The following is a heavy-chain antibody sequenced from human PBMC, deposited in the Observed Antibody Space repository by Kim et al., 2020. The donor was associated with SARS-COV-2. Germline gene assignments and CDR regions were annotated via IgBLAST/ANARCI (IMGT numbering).Heavy chain of an antibody. J-gene: IGHJ1*01. D-gene: IGHD2-2*01. Sequence: LSCAASGFTFGDYAMHVVRQAPGKGLEWVSGISWNSGSIGYADSVKGRFTISRDNAKNSLYLQMNSLRAEDTALYYCAKLPPAVVPAAMVKDYF. V-gene: IGHV3-9*01. CDR1: GFTFGDYA. CDR2: ISWNSGSI. CDR3: AKLPPAVVPAAMVKDYF.